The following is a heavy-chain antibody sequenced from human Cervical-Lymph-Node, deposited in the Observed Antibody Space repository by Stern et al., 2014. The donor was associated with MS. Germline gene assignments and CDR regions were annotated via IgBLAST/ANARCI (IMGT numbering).Heavy chain of an antibody. J-gene: IGHJ6*02. CDR1: GYSFNNYG. V-gene: IGHV1-18*01. Sequence: QVQLVESGPEVKKPGASVKVSCKAVGYSFNNYGVAWVRQAPGQGLEWMGLISGHNGRTDYAQNFQDRVTMTTETSTSTAYLELRSLRFNDTAVYYCARDYGMDVWGQGTTVIVSS. CDR2: ISGHNGRT. CDR3: ARDYGMDV.